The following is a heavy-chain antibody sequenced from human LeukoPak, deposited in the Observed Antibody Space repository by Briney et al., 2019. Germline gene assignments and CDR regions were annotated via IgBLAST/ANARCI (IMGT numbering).Heavy chain of an antibody. J-gene: IGHJ4*02. CDR3: ARGRAAAGSDY. CDR1: GGSISSYY. CDR2: IYYSGST. D-gene: IGHD6-13*01. V-gene: IGHV4-59*12. Sequence: DPSETLSLTCTVSGGSISSYYWSWIRQPPGKGLEWIGYIYYSGSTNYNPSLKSRVTISVDTSKNQFSLKLSSVTAADTAVYYCARGRAAAGSDYWGQGTLVTVSS.